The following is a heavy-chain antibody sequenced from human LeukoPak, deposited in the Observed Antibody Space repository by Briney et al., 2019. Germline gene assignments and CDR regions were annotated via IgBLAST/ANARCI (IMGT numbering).Heavy chain of an antibody. Sequence: KFQGRVTMTRDTSTSTVYMELSGLRSEDTAVYYCVREKVMAGKTFDFWGQGTLITVSS. V-gene: IGHV1-46*01. J-gene: IGHJ4*02. D-gene: IGHD2-8*01. CDR3: VREKVMAGKTFDF.